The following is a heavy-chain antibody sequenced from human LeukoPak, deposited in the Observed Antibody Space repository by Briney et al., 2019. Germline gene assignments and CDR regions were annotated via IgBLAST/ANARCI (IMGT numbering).Heavy chain of an antibody. V-gene: IGHV4-34*01. CDR1: GGSFSGYY. Sequence: SETLSLTCAVYGGSFSGYYWSWIRQPPGKGLEWIGEINHNGSTNYNPSLKSRVTISVDTSKNQFSLKLSSVTAADTAVYYCARTVRALYGSGSYYRGYYFDYWGQGTLVTVSS. CDR2: INHNGST. J-gene: IGHJ4*02. D-gene: IGHD3-10*01. CDR3: ARTVRALYGSGSYYRGYYFDY.